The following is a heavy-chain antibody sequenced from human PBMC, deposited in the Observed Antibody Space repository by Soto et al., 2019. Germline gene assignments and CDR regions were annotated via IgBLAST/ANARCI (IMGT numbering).Heavy chain of an antibody. Sequence: SETLSLTCDVFNGSLSGYYWSWIRQPPGKGLEWIGEITNSGYTNYNPSLKNRVTILIDRSKNHFSLKVTSVTAADTAVYYCARGLEYFQHWGQGTLVTVSS. J-gene: IGHJ1*01. CDR2: ITNSGYT. CDR1: NGSLSGYY. CDR3: ARGLEYFQH. V-gene: IGHV4-34*01.